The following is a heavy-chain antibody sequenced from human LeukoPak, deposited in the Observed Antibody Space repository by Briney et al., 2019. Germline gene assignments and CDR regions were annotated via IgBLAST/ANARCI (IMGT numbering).Heavy chain of an antibody. CDR2: ISYDGSNK. J-gene: IGHJ6*02. D-gene: IGHD6-19*01. V-gene: IGHV3-30*18. Sequence: PGGSLRLSCAASGFTFSSYGMHWVRQAPGKGLEWVAVISYDGSNKYYADSVKGRFTISRDNSKNTLYLQMNSLRAEDTAVYYCAKDSGSSGWENYYYYGMDVWGQGTTVTVSS. CDR3: AKDSGSSGWENYYYYGMDV. CDR1: GFTFSSYG.